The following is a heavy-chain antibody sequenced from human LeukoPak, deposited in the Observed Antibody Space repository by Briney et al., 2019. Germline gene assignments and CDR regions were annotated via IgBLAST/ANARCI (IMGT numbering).Heavy chain of an antibody. CDR2: INHSGST. D-gene: IGHD5-24*01. CDR1: GGSFSGYY. Sequence: SETLSLTCAVYGGSFSGYYWSWIRQPPGKGLEWIGEINHSGSTNYNPSLKSRVTISVDTSKNQFSLKLSSVTAADTAVYYCARGPPPREGHWFDPWGQGTLVTVSS. CDR3: ARGPPPREGHWFDP. V-gene: IGHV4-34*01. J-gene: IGHJ5*02.